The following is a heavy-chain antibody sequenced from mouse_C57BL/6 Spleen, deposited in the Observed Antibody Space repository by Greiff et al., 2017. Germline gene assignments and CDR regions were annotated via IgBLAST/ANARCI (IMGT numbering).Heavy chain of an antibody. CDR2: ISDGGSYT. V-gene: IGHV5-4*01. CDR3: ARDAYDYDWAWFAY. J-gene: IGHJ3*01. D-gene: IGHD2-4*01. CDR1: GFTFSSYA. Sequence: EVQVVESGGGLVKPGGSLKLSCAASGFTFSSYAMSWVRQTPDKRLEWVATISDGGSYTYYPDNVKGRFTISRDNAKNNLYLQMSHLKSEDTAMYYCARDAYDYDWAWFAYWGQGTLVTVSA.